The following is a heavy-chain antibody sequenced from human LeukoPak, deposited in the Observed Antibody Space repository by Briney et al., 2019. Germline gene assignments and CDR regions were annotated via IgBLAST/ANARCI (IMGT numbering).Heavy chain of an antibody. V-gene: IGHV3-23*01. J-gene: IGHJ4*02. CDR2: ISTSGANT. CDR3: AKKSTGYFPFDC. CDR1: GFTFTNFA. Sequence: PGGSLRLSCAASGFTFTNFAMSWVRLAPGKGLEWVSSISTSGANTFYADSVRGRLTISRDNSRDTLHLQLNSLRAEDTAIYYCAKKSTGYFPFDCWGQGTLVTVSS. D-gene: IGHD3-9*01.